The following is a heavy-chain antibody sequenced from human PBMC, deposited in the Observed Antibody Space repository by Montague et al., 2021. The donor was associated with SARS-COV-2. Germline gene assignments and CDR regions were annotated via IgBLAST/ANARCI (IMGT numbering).Heavy chain of an antibody. CDR3: ASSSYSSRWYYFDY. CDR2: IYYSGST. CDR1: GVSLSSSSFY. J-gene: IGHJ4*02. D-gene: IGHD6-13*01. Sequence: SKTRSLTCTVSGVSLSSSSFYWGWIRQPPGKGLEWIGSIYYSGSTYYNPSLKSRVSISVDTSKKQLSLRLSSVTAADTAVYYCASSSYSSRWYYFDYWGQGTLVAVSS. V-gene: IGHV4-39*01.